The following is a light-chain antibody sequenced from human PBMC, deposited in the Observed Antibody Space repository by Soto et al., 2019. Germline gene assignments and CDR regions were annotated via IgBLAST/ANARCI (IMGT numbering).Light chain of an antibody. J-gene: IGKJ1*01. V-gene: IGKV3-15*01. CDR2: GAS. Sequence: EIVMTQSPATLSVSPGERATLSCRASQSVSSNLAWYQQKPGQAPRPLIYGASTRATGIPARFSGSVSETEFTLTISSLQSEDFAGYYCQQYNNWPTWTFGQGTKVEIK. CDR3: QQYNNWPTWT. CDR1: QSVSSN.